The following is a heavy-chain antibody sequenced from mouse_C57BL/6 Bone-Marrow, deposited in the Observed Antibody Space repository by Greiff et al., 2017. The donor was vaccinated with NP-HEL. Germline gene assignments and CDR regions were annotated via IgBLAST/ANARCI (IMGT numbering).Heavy chain of an antibody. Sequence: DVLLVESGGGLVKPGGSLKLSCAASGFTFSDYGMHWVRQAPEKGLEWVAYISSGSSTIFYADTVKGRFTFSRDNAKNTLFLQMTSLRSEDTAMYYPITTFPFAYGGQGTLVTVSA. V-gene: IGHV5-17*01. CDR3: ITTFPFAY. CDR2: ISSGSSTI. D-gene: IGHD1-1*01. J-gene: IGHJ3*01. CDR1: GFTFSDYG.